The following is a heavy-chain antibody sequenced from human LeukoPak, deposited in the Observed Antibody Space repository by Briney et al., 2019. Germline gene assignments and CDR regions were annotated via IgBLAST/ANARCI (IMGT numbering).Heavy chain of an antibody. V-gene: IGHV3-74*01. CDR3: ESTTDTYYIYYMDA. CDR2: ISADGRTT. Sequence: GGSLRLSCAASGFIFGNYWMHWVRQVPGRGLVWVSRISADGRTTDYADSVKGRFTISRDNAKNMLYLQMNNLRVEDTAEYYCESTTDTYYIYYMDAWGKGTTVTVSS. D-gene: IGHD4-11*01. J-gene: IGHJ6*03. CDR1: GFIFGNYW.